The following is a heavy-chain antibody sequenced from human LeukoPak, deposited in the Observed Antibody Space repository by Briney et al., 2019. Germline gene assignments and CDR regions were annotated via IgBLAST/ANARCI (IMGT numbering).Heavy chain of an antibody. CDR2: VNPNSGAT. J-gene: IGHJ6*03. CDR3: ARGGRLELLVYFYYYMDV. D-gene: IGHD1-26*01. CDR1: GYIFSGYY. Sequence: ASVKVSCKASGYIFSGYYMHWVRQAPGQGLEWMGWVNPNSGATNYAQKFQGRVTMTRDTSISTAYMELSRLRSDDTAVYYCARGGRLELLVYFYYYMDVWGKGTTVTVSS. V-gene: IGHV1-2*02.